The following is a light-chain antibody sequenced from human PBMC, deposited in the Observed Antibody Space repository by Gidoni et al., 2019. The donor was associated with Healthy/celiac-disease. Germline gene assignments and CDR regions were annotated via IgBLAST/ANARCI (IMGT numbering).Light chain of an antibody. V-gene: IGKV2-28*01. J-gene: IGKJ4*01. Sequence: DIVMTQSPLSLPVTPGEPASISCRSSQSLLQSNGYNYLDWYLQKPGQSPQLQIYLGSNRASGVPDRFSGSGSGKDFTLKISRVEAEDVGVYYCMQALQTPLTFGGGTKVEIK. CDR3: MQALQTPLT. CDR2: LGS. CDR1: QSLLQSNGYNY.